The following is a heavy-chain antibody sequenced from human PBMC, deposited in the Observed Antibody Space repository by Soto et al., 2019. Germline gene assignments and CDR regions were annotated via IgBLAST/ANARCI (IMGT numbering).Heavy chain of an antibody. V-gene: IGHV1-24*01. D-gene: IGHD4-4*01. Sequence: GASVKVSCKVSGYTLTELSMHWVRQAPGKGLEWMGGFDPEDGETIYAQKFQGRVTMTEDTSTDTAYMELSSLRSEDTAVYYCATDLYSNYNYYYGMDVWGQGSTVTVSS. CDR3: ATDLYSNYNYYYGMDV. CDR1: GYTLTELS. CDR2: FDPEDGET. J-gene: IGHJ6*02.